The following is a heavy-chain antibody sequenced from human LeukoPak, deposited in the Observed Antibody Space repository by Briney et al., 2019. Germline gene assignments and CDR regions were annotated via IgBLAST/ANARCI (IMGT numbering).Heavy chain of an antibody. CDR2: IYYSGGST. CDR1: GFTFSNYA. J-gene: IGHJ6*02. V-gene: IGHV3-23*01. CDR3: AKVPYSDYGSGRPPFMDV. D-gene: IGHD3-10*01. Sequence: GGSLRLSCAASGFTFSNYAMSWVRQAPGKGLEWVSTIYYSGGSTYYADSVKGRFTISRDNSKNTLYMQMNSLRDEDTAIYYCAKVPYSDYGSGRPPFMDVWGQGTTVAVS.